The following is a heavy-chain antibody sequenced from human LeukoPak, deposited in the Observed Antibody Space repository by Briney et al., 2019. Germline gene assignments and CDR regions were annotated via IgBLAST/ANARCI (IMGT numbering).Heavy chain of an antibody. CDR2: VSLAGQT. J-gene: IGHJ5*02. CDR1: GGSISNTNW. V-gene: IGHV4-4*02. D-gene: IGHD4-17*01. Sequence: ASETLSLTCDVSGGSISNTNWWSWVRQPPGQGLEWIGEVSLAGQTNYNPSLNGRVTMSLDESSNQLSLKLTSVTAADTAVYYCARHREVSGDYVWFDPWGQGTLVTVSS. CDR3: ARHREVSGDYVWFDP.